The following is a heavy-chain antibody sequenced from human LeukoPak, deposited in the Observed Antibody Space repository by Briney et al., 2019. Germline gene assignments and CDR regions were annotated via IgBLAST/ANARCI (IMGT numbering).Heavy chain of an antibody. CDR3: AKGLYYYAMDV. CDR2: ICNSGFTT. Sequence: VSAICNSGFTTYSPDSVKGRFTISRDNSNNTLYLQMSSLRAEDTAVYYCAKGLYYYAMDVWGQGTAVTVSS. J-gene: IGHJ6*02. V-gene: IGHV3-23*01.